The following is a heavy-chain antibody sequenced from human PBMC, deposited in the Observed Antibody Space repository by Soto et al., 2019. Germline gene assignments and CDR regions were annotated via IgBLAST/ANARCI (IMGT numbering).Heavy chain of an antibody. V-gene: IGHV3-11*06. Sequence: QLVEFGGGLVNPGGSLRLSCAASGFNFSNYYMAWVRQTTGKGLEWISYISSRASYTKYADSVEGRFTVSRDNANGSLYLQMTSLRVEDTAIYYCARRQPMLFLDAWGQGTLVTVSS. CDR1: GFNFSNYY. CDR3: ARRQPMLFLDA. CDR2: ISSRASYT. D-gene: IGHD2-2*01. J-gene: IGHJ4*02.